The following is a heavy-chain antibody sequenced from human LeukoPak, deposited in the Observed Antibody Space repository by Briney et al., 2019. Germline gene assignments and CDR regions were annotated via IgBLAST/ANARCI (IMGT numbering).Heavy chain of an antibody. CDR2: IYHSGST. J-gene: IGHJ3*02. V-gene: IGHV4-4*02. D-gene: IGHD3-22*01. CDR1: GGSISSSNW. Sequence: SETLSLTCAVSGGSISSSNWWSWVRQPPGKGLEWIGEIYHSGSTNYNPSHKSRVTISVDKSKNQFSLKLSSVTAADTAVYYCATKHKYYYDSSGYRIDAFDIWGQGTMVTVSS. CDR3: ATKHKYYYDSSGYRIDAFDI.